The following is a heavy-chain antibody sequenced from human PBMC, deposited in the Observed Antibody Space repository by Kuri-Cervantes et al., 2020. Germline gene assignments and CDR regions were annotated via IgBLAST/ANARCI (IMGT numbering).Heavy chain of an antibody. CDR2: INPNSGGT. J-gene: IGHJ4*02. V-gene: IGHV1-2*04. D-gene: IGHD3-10*01. CDR3: ARTMVRGVIYSMYY. Sequence: ASVKVSCKASGYTFTGYYMHWVRQAPGQGLEWMGWINPNSGGTNYAQKFQGWVTMTRDTSISTAYMELSRLRSDDTAVYYYARTMVRGVIYSMYYWGQGTLVTVSS. CDR1: GYTFTGYY.